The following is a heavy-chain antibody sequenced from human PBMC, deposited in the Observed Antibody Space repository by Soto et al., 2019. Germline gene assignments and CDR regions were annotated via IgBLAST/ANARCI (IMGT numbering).Heavy chain of an antibody. CDR3: AKDYDFWSGPKVDYYYMDV. Sequence: PGGSLRLSCAASGFTFSSYAMSWVRQAPGKGLEWVSAISGSGGSTYYADSVKGRFTISRDNSKNTLYLQMNSLRAEDTAVYYCAKDYDFWSGPKVDYYYMDVWGKGTTVTVSS. CDR1: GFTFSSYA. CDR2: ISGSGGST. D-gene: IGHD3-3*01. V-gene: IGHV3-23*01. J-gene: IGHJ6*03.